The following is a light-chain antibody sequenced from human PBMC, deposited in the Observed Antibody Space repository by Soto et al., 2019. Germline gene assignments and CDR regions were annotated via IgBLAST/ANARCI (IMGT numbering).Light chain of an antibody. CDR3: SSYTSNTTYV. J-gene: IGLJ1*01. CDR1: DSDIGGYNY. V-gene: IGLV2-14*03. Sequence: QSALTQPASVSGSPGQSITISCTGTDSDIGGYNYVTWYQQHPGKAPKLMVFDVNNRPSGVSNRFSGSKSGNTASLTISGLQAEDEADYFCSSYTSNTTYVFGAGTQLTVL. CDR2: DVN.